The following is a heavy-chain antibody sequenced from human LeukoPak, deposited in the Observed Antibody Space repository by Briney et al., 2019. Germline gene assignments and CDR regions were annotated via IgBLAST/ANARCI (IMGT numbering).Heavy chain of an antibody. D-gene: IGHD6-19*01. CDR2: IIPIFGTA. J-gene: IGHJ6*03. V-gene: IGHV1-69*06. CDR3: ARRSRIAVACYYYYYMDV. CDR1: GGTFSSYA. Sequence: EASVKVSCKASGGTFSSYAISWVRQAPGQGLEWMGGIIPIFGTANYAQKFQGRVTITADKSTSTAYMELSSLRSEDTAVYYCARRSRIAVACYYYYYMDVWGKGTTVTISS.